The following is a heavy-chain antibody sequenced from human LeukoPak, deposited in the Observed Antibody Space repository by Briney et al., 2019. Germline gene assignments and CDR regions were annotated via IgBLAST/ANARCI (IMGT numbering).Heavy chain of an antibody. D-gene: IGHD6-19*01. CDR3: ARVYSSGWSLPFEY. V-gene: IGHV3-30*19. CDR1: GFTFRSYG. J-gene: IGHJ4*02. Sequence: GGSLRLSCAASGFTFRSYGMHWVRQAPGKGLEWVAVMSYDGSNIYYADSVKGRFTISRDNSKNTLYLQMSSLRAEDTAIYYCARVYSSGWSLPFEYWGQGTLVTVSS. CDR2: MSYDGSNI.